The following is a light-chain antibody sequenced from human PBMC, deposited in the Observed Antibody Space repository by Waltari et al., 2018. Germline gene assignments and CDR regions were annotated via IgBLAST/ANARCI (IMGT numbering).Light chain of an antibody. CDR2: EVT. J-gene: IGLJ1*01. CDR3: CSYAGSNTYV. Sequence: QSALTQPASVSGSPGQPIPISCSGPSSSVWPYHLVSCYQQHPGKVPKLMIYEVTERPSGVSNRFSASKSGNTASLTISGLQAEDEADYYCCSYAGSNTYVFGTGTKVIVL. CDR1: SSSVWPYHL. V-gene: IGLV2-23*02.